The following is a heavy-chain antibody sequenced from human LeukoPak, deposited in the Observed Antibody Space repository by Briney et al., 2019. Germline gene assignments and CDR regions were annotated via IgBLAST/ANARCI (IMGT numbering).Heavy chain of an antibody. CDR1: GFTFSSYA. CDR2: ISYDGSNK. CDR3: ARAGRFLEWLSINMDV. D-gene: IGHD3-3*01. J-gene: IGHJ6*03. V-gene: IGHV3-30-3*01. Sequence: PGRSLRLSCAASGFTFSSYAMHWVRQAPGKGLEWVAVISYDGSNKYYADSVKGRFTISRDNSKNTLYLQMNSLRAEDTAVYYCARAGRFLEWLSINMDVWGKGTTVTVSS.